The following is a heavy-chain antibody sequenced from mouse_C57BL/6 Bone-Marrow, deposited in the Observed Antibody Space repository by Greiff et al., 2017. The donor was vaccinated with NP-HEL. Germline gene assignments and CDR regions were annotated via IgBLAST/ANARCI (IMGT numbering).Heavy chain of an antibody. Sequence: VQLQQSGPVLVKPGASVKLSCTASGFNIKDYYMHWVKQRPEQGLEWIGRIDPEDGDTEYAPKFQGKATMTADTSSNTAYLQLSSLTSEDTAVYYCTTYYYGSNAYWGQGTLVTVSA. CDR2: IDPEDGDT. CDR1: GFNIKDYY. V-gene: IGHV14-1*01. D-gene: IGHD1-1*01. J-gene: IGHJ3*01. CDR3: TTYYYGSNAY.